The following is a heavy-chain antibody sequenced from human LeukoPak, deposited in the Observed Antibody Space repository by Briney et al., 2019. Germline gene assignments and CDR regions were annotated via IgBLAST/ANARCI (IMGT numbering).Heavy chain of an antibody. Sequence: SETLSLTGTVSGGSISSYYWSWIRQPPGKGLEWIGYIYYSGSTYYNPSLKSRVTISVDTSKNQFSLKLSSVTAADTAVYYCASRSVLLWSPMAFDIWGQGTVVTVSS. D-gene: IGHD3-10*01. V-gene: IGHV4-59*08. J-gene: IGHJ3*02. CDR1: GGSISSYY. CDR2: IYYSGST. CDR3: ASRSVLLWSPMAFDI.